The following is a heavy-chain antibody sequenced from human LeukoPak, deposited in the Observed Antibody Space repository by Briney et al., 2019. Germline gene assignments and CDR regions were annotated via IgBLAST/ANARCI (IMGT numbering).Heavy chain of an antibody. CDR3: ARHGTAGGQQLVHNWFDP. V-gene: IGHV4-39*01. D-gene: IGHD6-13*01. CDR2: IYYSGST. J-gene: IGHJ5*02. Sequence: SETLSLTCTVSGGSISSSSYYWGWIRRPPGKGLEWIGSIYYSGSTYYNPSLKSRVTISVDTSKNQFSLKLSSVTAADTAVYYCARHGTAGGQQLVHNWFDPWGQGTLVTVSS. CDR1: GGSISSSSYY.